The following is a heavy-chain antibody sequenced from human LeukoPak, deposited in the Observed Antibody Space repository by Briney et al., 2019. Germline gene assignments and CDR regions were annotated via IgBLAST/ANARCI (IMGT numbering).Heavy chain of an antibody. D-gene: IGHD6-6*01. V-gene: IGHV4-39*07. CDR3: ARGLDSSSSY. CDR1: GGSISSSSYY. J-gene: IGHJ4*02. Sequence: PSETLSLTCTVSGGSISSSSYYWGWIRQPPGKGLEWIGSIYYSGSTYYNPSLKSRVTISVDTSKNQFSLKLSSVTAADTAVYYCARGLDSSSSYWGQGTLVTVSS. CDR2: IYYSGST.